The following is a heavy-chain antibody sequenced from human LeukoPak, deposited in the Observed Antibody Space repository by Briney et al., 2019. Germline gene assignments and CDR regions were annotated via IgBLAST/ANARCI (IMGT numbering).Heavy chain of an antibody. Sequence: SETLSLTCTLSTGSISSYYWSWIRQPPGKGLEWIGFIWNSGITNYNPSLRTRVTISADTSKSQFSLKLGSVTAADTAVYYCARLLYDTGDYYYFDYWGQGILVTVSS. V-gene: IGHV4-59*08. J-gene: IGHJ4*02. D-gene: IGHD3-22*01. CDR3: ARLLYDTGDYYYFDY. CDR1: TGSISSYY. CDR2: IWNSGIT.